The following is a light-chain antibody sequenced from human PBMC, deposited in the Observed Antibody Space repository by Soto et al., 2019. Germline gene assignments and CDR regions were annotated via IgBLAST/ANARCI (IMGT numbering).Light chain of an antibody. CDR1: RTVSYN. CDR2: RAS. V-gene: IGKV3-15*01. J-gene: IGKJ1*01. Sequence: IVMTQSPATLSMSPGERATLTCRASRTVSYNFAWYQQKPGQPPRLLFYRASTRAPGVPARFSATGFALDFTLTIDSLQSDDFAVYFCQQYGSSGTFGQGTKVEIK. CDR3: QQYGSSGT.